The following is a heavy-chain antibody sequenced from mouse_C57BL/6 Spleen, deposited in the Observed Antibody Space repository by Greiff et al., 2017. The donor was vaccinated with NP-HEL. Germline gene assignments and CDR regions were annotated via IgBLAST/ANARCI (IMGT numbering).Heavy chain of an antibody. Sequence: QVQLQQSGPELVKPGASVKISCKASGYAFSSSWMNWVKQRPGKGLEWIGRIYPGDGDTNYNGKFKGKATLTADKSSSTAYMQLSSLTSEDSAVYCCARSGYSTVVEDWYFDVWGTGTTVTVSS. V-gene: IGHV1-82*01. CDR3: ARSGYSTVVEDWYFDV. D-gene: IGHD1-1*01. CDR2: IYPGDGDT. CDR1: GYAFSSSW. J-gene: IGHJ1*03.